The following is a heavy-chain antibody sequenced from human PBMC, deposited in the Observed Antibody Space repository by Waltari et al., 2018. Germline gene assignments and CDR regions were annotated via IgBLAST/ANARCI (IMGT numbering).Heavy chain of an antibody. CDR3: AKDSGSGSYSSFWVFDY. D-gene: IGHD1-26*01. CDR2: ISWNRGST. CDR1: GFTFDDYA. Sequence: EVQLVESGGGLVQPGRSLRLSCAASGFTFDDYAMHWVRQAPGRGLEWVSGISWNRGSTGYADSVKGRFTISRDNAKNSLYLQMNSLRAEDTALYYCAKDSGSGSYSSFWVFDYWGQGTLVTVSS. J-gene: IGHJ4*02. V-gene: IGHV3-9*01.